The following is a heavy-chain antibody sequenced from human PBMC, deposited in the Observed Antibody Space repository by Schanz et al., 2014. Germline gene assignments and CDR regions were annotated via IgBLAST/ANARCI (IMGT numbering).Heavy chain of an antibody. CDR2: ISGSGGST. CDR3: AKGRVGELGACEI. Sequence: EVQLVESGGGLVQPGGSLRLSCAASGFTFSSYWMHWVRQAPGKGLEWVSAISGSGGSTYYAGSVKGRFTLSRDNSKSTVYRQRSRLRAEDTAVYYCAKGRVGELGACEIGGEGTRGTVSA. J-gene: IGHJ3*02. CDR1: GFTFSSYW. D-gene: IGHD3-16*01. V-gene: IGHV3-23*04.